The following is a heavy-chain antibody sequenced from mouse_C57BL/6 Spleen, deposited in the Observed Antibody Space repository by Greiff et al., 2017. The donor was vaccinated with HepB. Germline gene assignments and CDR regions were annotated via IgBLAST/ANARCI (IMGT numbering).Heavy chain of an antibody. D-gene: IGHD4-1*01. CDR2: ISSGGSYT. CDR3: ARLLTGYAMDY. CDR1: GFTFSSYG. Sequence: DVMLVESGGDLVKPGGSLKLSCAASGFTFSSYGMSWVRQTPDKRLEWVATISSGGSYTYYPDSVKGRFTISRDNAKNTLYLQMSSLKSEDTAMYYCARLLTGYAMDYWGQGTSVTVSS. J-gene: IGHJ4*01. V-gene: IGHV5-6*02.